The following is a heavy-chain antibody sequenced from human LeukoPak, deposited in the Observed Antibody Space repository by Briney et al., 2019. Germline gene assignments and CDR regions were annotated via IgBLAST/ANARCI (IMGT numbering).Heavy chain of an antibody. V-gene: IGHV3-9*01. CDR1: GFTFDDYA. Sequence: GGSLRHSCAASGFTFDDYAMHWVRQAPGKGLEWVSGISWNSGSIGYADSVKGRFTISRDNAKNSLYLQMNSLRAEDTALYYCASILEGGRKPFDYWGQGTLVTVSS. CDR3: ASILEGGRKPFDY. CDR2: ISWNSGSI. J-gene: IGHJ4*02. D-gene: IGHD2-15*01.